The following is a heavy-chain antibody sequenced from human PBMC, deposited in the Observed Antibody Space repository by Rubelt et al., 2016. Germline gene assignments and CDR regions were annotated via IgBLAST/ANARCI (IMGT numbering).Heavy chain of an antibody. CDR1: GGSFSGYY. CDR2: INHSGST. J-gene: IGHJ4*02. V-gene: IGHV4-34*01. Sequence: QVQLQQWGAGLLKPSETLSLTCAVYGGSFSGYYWSWIRQPPGKGLEWIGEINHSGSTNYNPSPRCWFTIAVDTSKNQFSLKLSSVTAADTAVYYCACTQRRAARRWGQGTLVTVSS. D-gene: IGHD6-6*01. CDR3: ACTQRRAARR.